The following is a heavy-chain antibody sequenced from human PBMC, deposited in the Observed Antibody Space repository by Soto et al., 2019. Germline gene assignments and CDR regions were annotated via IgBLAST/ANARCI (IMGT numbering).Heavy chain of an antibody. Sequence: QVQLVESGGGVVQPGRSLRLSCAASGFSFRSYGMHWVRQAPGKGLEWVAVISYDGSNKYYADSVKGRFTISRDNSKNTLYLHMNSLRAEDTAVYYCAKGLIGWRYFDYWGQGTLVTVSS. CDR2: ISYDGSNK. D-gene: IGHD6-19*01. CDR3: AKGLIGWRYFDY. J-gene: IGHJ4*02. V-gene: IGHV3-30*18. CDR1: GFSFRSYG.